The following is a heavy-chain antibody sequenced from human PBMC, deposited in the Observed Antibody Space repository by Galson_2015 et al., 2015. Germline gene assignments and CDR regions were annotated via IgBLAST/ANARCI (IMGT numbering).Heavy chain of an antibody. J-gene: IGHJ4*02. Sequence: SLRLSCAASGFTVRTNHMTWVRQAPGEGVEWLSIIYSGGSTYYADSVKGRFAISRDNSKHTLDLQMNSLKAEDTTVYYCATVTKPLRYFDSWGQGTLVTVSS. CDR3: ATVTKPLRYFDS. D-gene: IGHD3-9*01. CDR2: IYSGGST. CDR1: GFTVRTNH. V-gene: IGHV3-53*01.